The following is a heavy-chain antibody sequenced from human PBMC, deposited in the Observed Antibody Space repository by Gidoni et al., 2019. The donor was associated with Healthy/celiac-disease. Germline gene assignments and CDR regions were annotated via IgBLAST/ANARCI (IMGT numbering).Heavy chain of an antibody. CDR3: ARGEDGSCYYYGV. CDR2: ISSRGSTI. CDR1: GVSFRDYG. Sequence: QVQLVATRGALVRPAGSLRLTCADSGVSFRDYGRSWTSQAPGRGLEWVSYISSRGSTISYAGSVKGRFNIARDNAKNSLYRQMNGLRAVDTAVYYCARGEDGSCYYYGVWGQGTLVTVSS. J-gene: IGHJ4*02. V-gene: IGHV3-11*01. D-gene: IGHD3-22*01.